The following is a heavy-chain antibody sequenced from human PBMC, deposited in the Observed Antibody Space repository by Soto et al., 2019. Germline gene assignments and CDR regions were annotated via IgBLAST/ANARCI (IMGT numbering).Heavy chain of an antibody. V-gene: IGHV1-18*01. D-gene: IGHD3-9*01. J-gene: IGHJ3*02. CDR1: GYTFTSYG. Sequence: QVQLVQSGAEVKKPGASVKVSCKASGYTFTSYGISWVRQAPGQGLEWMGWISGYNGDTDYAQKLQGRVTMTTDTSXSXXYMELRSLRSDDTAVYYCAREGYDILTGYHGAFDIWGQGTMVTVSS. CDR2: ISGYNGDT. CDR3: AREGYDILTGYHGAFDI.